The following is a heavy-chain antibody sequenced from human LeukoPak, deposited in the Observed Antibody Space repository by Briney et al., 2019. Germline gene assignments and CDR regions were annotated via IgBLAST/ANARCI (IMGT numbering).Heavy chain of an antibody. CDR1: GGSFSGYY. CDR3: ARGLRFLEWSYYMDV. D-gene: IGHD3-3*01. Sequence: PSETLSLTCAVYGGSFSGYYWSWIRQPPGKGLEWIGEINHSGSTNYNPSLKSRVTISVDTSKNQFSLKLSSVTAADTAVYYCARGLRFLEWSYYMDVWGKGTTATVSS. J-gene: IGHJ6*03. V-gene: IGHV4-34*01. CDR2: INHSGST.